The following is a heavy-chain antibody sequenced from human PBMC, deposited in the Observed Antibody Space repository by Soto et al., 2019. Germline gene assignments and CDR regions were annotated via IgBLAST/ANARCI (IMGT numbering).Heavy chain of an antibody. J-gene: IGHJ1*01. CDR2: IIPIFGTA. Sequence: QVQLVQSGAEVKKPGSSVKVSCKASGGTFSSYAISWVRQAPGQGLEWMGGIIPIFGTANYAQKFQGRVTITADESXXPXYXXLSSLRSEDTAVYYCASYYYDSSGFPSTRPEYFQHWGQGTLVTVSS. CDR3: ASYYYDSSGFPSTRPEYFQH. D-gene: IGHD3-22*01. V-gene: IGHV1-69*12. CDR1: GGTFSSYA.